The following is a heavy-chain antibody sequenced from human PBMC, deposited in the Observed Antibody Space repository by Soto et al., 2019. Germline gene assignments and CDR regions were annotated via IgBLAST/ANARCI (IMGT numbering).Heavy chain of an antibody. CDR1: GYTFTSYY. Sequence: ASVKVSCKASGYTFTSYYMHWVRQAPGQGLEWMGIINPSGGSTSYAQKFQGRVTMTRDTSTSTVYTELSSLRSEDTAVYYCARDPPPRYYYDSSGYSLPPDYRGQGTLVTVSS. CDR2: INPSGGST. CDR3: ARDPPPRYYYDSSGYSLPPDY. J-gene: IGHJ4*02. V-gene: IGHV1-46*01. D-gene: IGHD3-22*01.